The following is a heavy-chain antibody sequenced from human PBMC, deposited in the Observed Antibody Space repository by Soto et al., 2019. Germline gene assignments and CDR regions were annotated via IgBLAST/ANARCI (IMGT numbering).Heavy chain of an antibody. CDR1: AITFSDFY. J-gene: IGHJ4*02. CDR3: ARWFGGFDY. Sequence: QVQLVESGGGLVKPGGSLRLSCAASAITFSDFYMSWIRQAPGKGLEWVSYIGSISSYTNYADSVKGRFTISRDNAKNSLYLQMNSLRAEDTAVYCCARWFGGFDYWGQGTLVTVSS. CDR2: IGSISSYT. V-gene: IGHV3-11*05. D-gene: IGHD3-10*01.